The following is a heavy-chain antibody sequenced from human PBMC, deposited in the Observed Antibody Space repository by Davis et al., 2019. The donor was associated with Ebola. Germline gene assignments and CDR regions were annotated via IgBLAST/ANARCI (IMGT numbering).Heavy chain of an antibody. CDR3: ASSEVGDYLLGYFDY. J-gene: IGHJ4*02. CDR2: IYYSGST. D-gene: IGHD4-17*01. V-gene: IGHV4-39*01. Sequence: PSETLSLTCTVSGGSISSSSYYWGWIRQPPGKGLEWIGSIYYSGSTYYNPSLKSRVTISVDTSKNQFSLKLSSVTAADTAVYYCASSEVGDYLLGYFDYWGQGTLVTVSS. CDR1: GGSISSSSYY.